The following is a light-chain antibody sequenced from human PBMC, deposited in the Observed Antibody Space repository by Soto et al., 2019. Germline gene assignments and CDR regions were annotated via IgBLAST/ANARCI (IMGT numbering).Light chain of an antibody. CDR3: QQSYSTPWT. CDR1: QSINSD. CDR2: AAS. Sequence: DIQMTQSPSSLSASVGDRVTITCRASQSINSDLNWYQQKPGKAPKLLIYAASSLQRGVLSRFSGSGSGTDFTLTISSLQPEDFATYYCQQSYSTPWTFGQGTKVDIK. V-gene: IGKV1-39*01. J-gene: IGKJ1*01.